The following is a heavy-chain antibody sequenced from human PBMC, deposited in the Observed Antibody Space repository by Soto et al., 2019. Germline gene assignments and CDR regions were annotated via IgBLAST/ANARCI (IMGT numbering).Heavy chain of an antibody. Sequence: QVQLQESGPGLVKPSQTLSLTCTVSGGSISSGGYYWSWIRQHPGKGLEWIGYIYYSGSTYYNPSLKSRVTVSVDTSQNQFSRSLSAVTAADTAVYYCARDPADRGAYFDYWGQGTLVTVSS. CDR1: GGSISSGGYY. D-gene: IGHD3-10*01. CDR3: ARDPADRGAYFDY. J-gene: IGHJ4*02. V-gene: IGHV4-31*03. CDR2: IYYSGST.